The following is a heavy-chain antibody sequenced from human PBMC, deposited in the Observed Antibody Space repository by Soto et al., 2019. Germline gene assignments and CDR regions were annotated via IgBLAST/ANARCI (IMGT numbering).Heavy chain of an antibody. CDR3: AREMAAARQDCNFEY. CDR2: INPNSGGT. J-gene: IGHJ4*02. D-gene: IGHD6-6*01. Sequence: GSVNVSCKASGYTFTGYYMRWVLQAPGQGLEWMGWINPNSGGTNYAQKFQGRVTMTRDTSISTAYMELSRLRSDDTAVYYCAREMAAARQDCNFEYWGQGTPVIVSS. V-gene: IGHV1-2*02. CDR1: GYTFTGYY.